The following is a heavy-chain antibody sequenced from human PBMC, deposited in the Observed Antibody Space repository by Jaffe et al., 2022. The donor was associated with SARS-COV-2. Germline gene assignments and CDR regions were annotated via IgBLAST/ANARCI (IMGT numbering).Heavy chain of an antibody. Sequence: QVQLQESGPGLVKPSQTLSLTCTVSGGSISSGGYYWSWIRQHPGKGLEWIGYIYYSGSTYYNPSLKSRVTISVDTSKNQFSLKLSSVTAADTAVYYCARDRGVDTNKGSPRGIPHYYGMDVWGQGTTVTVSS. D-gene: IGHD5-18*01. V-gene: IGHV4-31*03. CDR3: ARDRGVDTNKGSPRGIPHYYGMDV. J-gene: IGHJ6*02. CDR2: IYYSGST. CDR1: GGSISSGGYY.